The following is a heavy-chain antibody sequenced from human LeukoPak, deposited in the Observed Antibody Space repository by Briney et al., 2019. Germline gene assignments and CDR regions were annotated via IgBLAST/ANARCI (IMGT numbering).Heavy chain of an antibody. CDR3: ARGPHERSGYPDD. V-gene: IGHV3-30*03. J-gene: IGHJ4*02. D-gene: IGHD3-22*01. CDR1: GFTFSSYG. CDR2: ISYDGSNK. Sequence: GGSLRLSCAASGFTFSSYGMHWVRQAPDKGLEWVAVISYDGSNKYYADSVKGRFTISRDNSKNTLYLQMNSLRAEDTAVYYCARGPHERSGYPDDWGQGTLVTVSS.